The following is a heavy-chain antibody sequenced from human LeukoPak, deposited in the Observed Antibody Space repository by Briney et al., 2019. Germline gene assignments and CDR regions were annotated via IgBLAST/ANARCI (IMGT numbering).Heavy chain of an antibody. CDR2: IYTSGTT. J-gene: IGHJ4*02. D-gene: IGHD3-9*01. V-gene: IGHV4-61*02. CDR1: GVSIRSGSYY. CDR3: AREVSDYDILTGWIDY. Sequence: TLSLTCTVSGVSIRSGSYYWSWIRQPAGKGLEWIGRIYTSGTTNYNPSLKSRVTISVGTSKSQFSLKLSSVTAADTAVYYCAREVSDYDILTGWIDYWGQGALVSVSS.